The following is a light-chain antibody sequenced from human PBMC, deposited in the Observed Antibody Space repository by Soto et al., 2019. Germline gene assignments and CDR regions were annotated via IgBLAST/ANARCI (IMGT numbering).Light chain of an antibody. CDR3: ASYAGSGTLV. CDR2: EDS. Sequence: QSALTQPASVSGSPGQSITISCTGSSSDVGNYNLVTWYQQHPGKVPKLIIYEDSKRPSGVSNRFSGSKSGNTASLTISGLQAGDEADYYCASYAGSGTLVFGGGTKVTVL. CDR1: SSDVGNYNL. V-gene: IGLV2-23*01. J-gene: IGLJ3*02.